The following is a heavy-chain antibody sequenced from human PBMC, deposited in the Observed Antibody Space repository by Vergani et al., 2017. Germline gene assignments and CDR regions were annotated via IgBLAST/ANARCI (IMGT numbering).Heavy chain of an antibody. CDR1: GGSISSSSYY. CDR2: IYYSGST. J-gene: IGHJ3*02. V-gene: IGHV4-39*01. Sequence: QLQLQESGPGLVKPSETLSLTCTVSGGSISSSSYYWGWIRQPPGKGLECIGSIYYSGSTYYNPSLKSRVTISVGTSKNQFSLKLSAVTAADTAVYYCARHLWLGETCDAFDIWGQGTMVTVSS. CDR3: ARHLWLGETCDAFDI. D-gene: IGHD3-10*01.